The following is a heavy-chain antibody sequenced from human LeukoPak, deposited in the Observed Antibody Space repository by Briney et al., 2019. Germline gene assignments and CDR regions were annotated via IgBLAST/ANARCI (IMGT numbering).Heavy chain of an antibody. CDR2: ISGSGGST. Sequence: GGSLRLSCATSGFTFSSYAMSWVRQAPGKGLEWVSAISGSGGSTYYADSVKGRFTISRDNSKNTLYLQMNSLRAEDTAVYYCAKTMIVVVIRGYFDYWGQGTLVTVSS. CDR1: GFTFSSYA. D-gene: IGHD3-22*01. J-gene: IGHJ4*02. CDR3: AKTMIVVVIRGYFDY. V-gene: IGHV3-23*01.